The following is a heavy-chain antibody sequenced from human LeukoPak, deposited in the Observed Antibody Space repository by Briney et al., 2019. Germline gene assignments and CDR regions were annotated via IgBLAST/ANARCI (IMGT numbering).Heavy chain of an antibody. D-gene: IGHD4-17*01. J-gene: IGHJ4*02. Sequence: ASETLSLTCTVSGGSISSGDYYWSWIRQPPGKGLEWIGYIYYSESTYYNPSLKSRVTISVDTSKNQFSLKLSSVTAADTAVYYCARVGIGTTVTPGPDYWGQGTLVTVSS. V-gene: IGHV4-30-4*08. CDR1: GGSISSGDYY. CDR3: ARVGIGTTVTPGPDY. CDR2: IYYSEST.